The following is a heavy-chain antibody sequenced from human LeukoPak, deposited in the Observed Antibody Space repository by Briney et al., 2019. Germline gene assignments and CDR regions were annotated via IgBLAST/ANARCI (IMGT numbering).Heavy chain of an antibody. Sequence: PSETLSPTCTVSGGSISDSHWRWVRQPPGKGLEWIGNIHTSGGSNYGPSLKIPVTISLDMSRNQFSLRLSSVTAADTAVYYCARGRSAVVTPDYYYYYCMDVWGKGTTVTVSS. J-gene: IGHJ6*03. V-gene: IGHV4-4*09. D-gene: IGHD4-23*01. CDR3: ARGRSAVVTPDYYYYYCMDV. CDR2: IHTSGGS. CDR1: GGSISDSH.